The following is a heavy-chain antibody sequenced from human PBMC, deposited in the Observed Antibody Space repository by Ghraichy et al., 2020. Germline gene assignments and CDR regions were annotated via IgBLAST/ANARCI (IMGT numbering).Heavy chain of an antibody. D-gene: IGHD6-19*01. CDR1: GFTFSSYA. J-gene: IGHJ4*02. V-gene: IGHV3-23*01. CDR2: ISGSGGST. Sequence: GGSLRLSCAASGFTFSSYAMSWVRQAPGKGLEWVSAISGSGGSTYSADAVKGWFTISRDNSKNTLYLQMYSLRPEDTAVYYCAKDGGSSGWYQDDYWGQGTLVTVSS. CDR3: AKDGGSSGWYQDDY.